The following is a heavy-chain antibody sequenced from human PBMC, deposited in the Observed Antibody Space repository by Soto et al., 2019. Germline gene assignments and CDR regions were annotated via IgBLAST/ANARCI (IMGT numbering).Heavy chain of an antibody. CDR2: VYPTNSDT. J-gene: IGHJ5*02. V-gene: IGHV5-51*01. CDR1: GYNFNLYW. Sequence: EVQLVQSGAEVRKPGESLKISCKGSGYNFNLYWIGWVRQMPGKGLEWMGIVYPTNSDTRYSPSFEGQIIVSADKSISTAYLQWTSLKASDTAIYYCARRRSSTSGGKGLDLWGQGTLVTVSS. CDR3: ARRRSSTSGGKGLDL. D-gene: IGHD2-2*01.